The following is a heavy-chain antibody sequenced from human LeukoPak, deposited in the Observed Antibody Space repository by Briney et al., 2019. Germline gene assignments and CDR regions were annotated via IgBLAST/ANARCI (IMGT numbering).Heavy chain of an antibody. Sequence: GGSLRLSCAASGFSFSSYSMNWVRQAAGKGLEWVSIIYSGGNTYYADSVQGRFTISRDNSKNTLYLQMNSLRAEDTAVYHCASSREATSNWFVYWGQGTLVTVSS. J-gene: IGHJ5*01. CDR2: IYSGGNT. CDR3: ASSREATSNWFVY. V-gene: IGHV3-66*01. D-gene: IGHD2-2*01. CDR1: GFSFSSYS.